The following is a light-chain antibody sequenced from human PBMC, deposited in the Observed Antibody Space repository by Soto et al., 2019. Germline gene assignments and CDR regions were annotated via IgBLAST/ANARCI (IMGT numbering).Light chain of an antibody. V-gene: IGLV2-14*03. Sequence: QSALTQPASVSGSPGQSITISCTGSSSVVGGHDSVSWYQHHPGRAPQLVIFDVRNLPSGVSSRFSGSKSANTASLTISGLQAEDEADYYCASYTDSHTYALGTGTKVTVL. CDR1: SSVVGGHDS. J-gene: IGLJ1*01. CDR2: DVR. CDR3: ASYTDSHTYA.